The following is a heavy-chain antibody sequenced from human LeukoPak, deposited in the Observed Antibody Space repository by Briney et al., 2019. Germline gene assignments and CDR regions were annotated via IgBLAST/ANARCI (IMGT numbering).Heavy chain of an antibody. J-gene: IGHJ3*02. CDR2: ISGSGGST. CDR3: ARDRHDSSGQSDAFDI. CDR1: GFTFSSYA. D-gene: IGHD3-22*01. Sequence: GGSLRLSCAASGFTFSSYAMSWVRQAPGKGLEWVSAISGSGGSTYYADSVKGRFTISRDNSKNTLYLQMNSLRAEDTAVYYCARDRHDSSGQSDAFDIWGQGTMVTVSS. V-gene: IGHV3-23*01.